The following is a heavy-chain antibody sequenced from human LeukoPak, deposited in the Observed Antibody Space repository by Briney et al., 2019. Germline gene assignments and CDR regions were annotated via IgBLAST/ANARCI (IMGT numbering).Heavy chain of an antibody. CDR1: GFTFSNYG. D-gene: IGHD3-10*01. J-gene: IGHJ6*03. CDR2: IWYDASNK. V-gene: IGHV3-33*01. CDR3: ARAMYGSGSYYLYYYYYMDV. Sequence: GGSLRLSCAASGFTFSNYGMHWVRQAPGKGLEWVAFIWYDASNKYYADSVKGRFTISRDNSKNTVYLQMNSLRAEDTAVYYCARAMYGSGSYYLYYYYYMDVWGKGTTVTISS.